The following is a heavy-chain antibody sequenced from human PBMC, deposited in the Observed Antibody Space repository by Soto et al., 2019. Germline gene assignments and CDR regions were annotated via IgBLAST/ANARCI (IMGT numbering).Heavy chain of an antibody. CDR1: GYTLTELS. D-gene: IGHD2-2*01. CDR2: ISAYNGNT. J-gene: IGHJ4*02. V-gene: IGHV1-18*01. CDR3: ARDLGYCSSTSCREIDY. Sequence: ASVKVSCKVSGYTLTELSMHWVRQAPGKGLEWMGWISAYNGNTNYAQKLQDRVTMTTDTSTSTAYMELRSLRSGDTAVYYCARDLGYCSSTSCREIDYWGQGTLVTVSS.